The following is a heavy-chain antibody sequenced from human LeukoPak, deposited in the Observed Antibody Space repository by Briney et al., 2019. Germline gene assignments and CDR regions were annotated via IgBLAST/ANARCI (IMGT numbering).Heavy chain of an antibody. CDR1: GYTFTSYD. CDR2: ISAYKGNT. Sequence: ASVKVSCKASGYTFTSYDINWVRQATGQGLEWMGWISAYKGNTNYAQKLQGRVTMTTDTSTSTAYMELRSLRSDDTAVYYRARSIQLWFVPFKDFDYWGQGTLSPSPQ. J-gene: IGHJ4*02. V-gene: IGHV1-18*01. D-gene: IGHD5-18*01. CDR3: ARSIQLWFVPFKDFDY.